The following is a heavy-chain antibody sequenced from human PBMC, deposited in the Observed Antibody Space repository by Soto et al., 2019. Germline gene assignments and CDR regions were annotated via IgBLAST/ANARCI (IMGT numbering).Heavy chain of an antibody. J-gene: IGHJ4*02. V-gene: IGHV1-69*13. CDR2: IIPIFGTA. CDR1: GGTFSSYA. CDR3: ARDQIPGYYFDY. Sequence: GASVKVSCKASGGTFSSYAISWVRQAPGQGLEWMGGIIPIFGTANYAQKFQGRVTITADESTSTAYMELSSLRSEDTAVYYCARDQIPGYYFDYWGQGTLVTVSS.